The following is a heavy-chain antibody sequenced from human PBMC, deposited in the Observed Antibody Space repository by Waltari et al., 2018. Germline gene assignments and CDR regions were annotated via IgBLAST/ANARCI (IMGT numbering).Heavy chain of an antibody. J-gene: IGHJ4*02. D-gene: IGHD3-10*01. Sequence: QVQLQQWGAGLLKPSETLSLTCAVYGGSFSGYYWSWIRQPPGQGLEWIGESNQSGSTNYNPSLKSRVTISVDTSKNQFSLKLSSVTAADTAVYYCARGRSYYGSGSYRGDDYWGQGTLVTVSS. CDR3: ARGRSYYGSGSYRGDDY. CDR1: GGSFSGYY. V-gene: IGHV4-34*01. CDR2: SNQSGST.